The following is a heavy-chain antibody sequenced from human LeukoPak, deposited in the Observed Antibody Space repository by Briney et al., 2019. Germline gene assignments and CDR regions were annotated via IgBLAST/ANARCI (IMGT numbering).Heavy chain of an antibody. CDR1: GFSFNNDA. CDR3: AKGAYDYIEIAYFDY. J-gene: IGHJ4*02. Sequence: GWALRLSGVASGFSFNNDAMNWVRQAPGNGLEGVSLIIGSSGSTFYADSVKGRFTISRDKSKNTLYLQMNSLRPEDTAVYYCAKGAYDYIEIAYFDYWGQGSLVTVSS. CDR2: IIGSSGST. V-gene: IGHV3-23*01. D-gene: IGHD5-12*01.